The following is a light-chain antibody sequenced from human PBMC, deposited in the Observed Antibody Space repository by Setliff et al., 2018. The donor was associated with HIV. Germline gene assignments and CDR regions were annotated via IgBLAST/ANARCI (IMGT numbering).Light chain of an antibody. CDR3: QQYRNYQT. J-gene: IGKJ1*01. CDR1: QNIDRW. Sequence: DIQMTQSPSTLSASVGDRVTITCRASQNIDRWLAWYQQKPVKAPKLLIYKASSLESGVPSRFGGSGSGTEFTLTITSLQADDFATYYCQQYRNYQTFGQGTKVDIK. CDR2: KAS. V-gene: IGKV1-5*03.